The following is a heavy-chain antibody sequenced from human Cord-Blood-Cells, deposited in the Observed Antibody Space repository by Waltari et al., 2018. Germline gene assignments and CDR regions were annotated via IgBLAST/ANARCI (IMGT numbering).Heavy chain of an antibody. J-gene: IGHJ3*02. V-gene: IGHV1-69*02. CDR1: GGTFSSYT. Sequence: QVQLVQSGAEVKKPGSSVKVSCKASGGTFSSYTISWVRQAPGQVLEWMGRSIPVLGIANYAQKFQGRVTITADKSTSTAYMELSSLRSEDTAVYYCAKQNGDYDAFDIWGQGTMVTVSS. CDR2: SIPVLGIA. D-gene: IGHD4-17*01. CDR3: AKQNGDYDAFDI.